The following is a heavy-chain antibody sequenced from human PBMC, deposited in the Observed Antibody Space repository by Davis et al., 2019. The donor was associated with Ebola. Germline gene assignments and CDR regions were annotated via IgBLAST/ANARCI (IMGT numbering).Heavy chain of an antibody. D-gene: IGHD3-3*01. Sequence: PSETLSLTCSVSGGSISSYYWSWIRQPAGKELEWIGRIYSTGIATYKLALKSRVSMSVDTSKNHFSLKLSSVTAADTAVYYCARGSGFWSGYFMAYFDFWGQGALVTVSS. CDR3: ARGSGFWSGYFMAYFDF. J-gene: IGHJ4*02. CDR2: IYSTGIA. V-gene: IGHV4-4*07. CDR1: GGSISSYY.